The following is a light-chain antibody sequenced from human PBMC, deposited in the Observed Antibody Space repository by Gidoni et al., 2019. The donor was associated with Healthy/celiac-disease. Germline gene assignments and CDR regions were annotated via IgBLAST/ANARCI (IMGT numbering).Light chain of an antibody. Sequence: DIVMTQSPLSLPVTPGEPASIYCRSSQSLLHSNGYNYLDWYLQTPGQSQQLLIYLGSNRASGVPDRFSGSGSGTDFTLKISRVEAEDFGVYYCMQALQTPPTFXGXTKGEIK. CDR1: QSLLHSNGYNY. CDR3: MQALQTPPT. CDR2: LGS. V-gene: IGKV2-28*01. J-gene: IGKJ4*01.